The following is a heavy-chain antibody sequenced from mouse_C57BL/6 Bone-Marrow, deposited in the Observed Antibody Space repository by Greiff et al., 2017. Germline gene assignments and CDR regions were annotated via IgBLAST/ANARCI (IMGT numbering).Heavy chain of an antibody. V-gene: IGHV5-15*01. CDR1: GFTFSDYG. Sequence: EVQLVASGGGLVQPGGSLKLSCAASGFTFSDYGMAWVRQAPRKGPEWVAFISNLAYSIYYADTVTGRFTISRENAKNTLYLEMSSVRSEDTAMYYCARRGTTVVPYWYFDVWGTGGTGTVSS. CDR3: ARRGTTVVPYWYFDV. CDR2: ISNLAYSI. J-gene: IGHJ1*03. D-gene: IGHD1-1*01.